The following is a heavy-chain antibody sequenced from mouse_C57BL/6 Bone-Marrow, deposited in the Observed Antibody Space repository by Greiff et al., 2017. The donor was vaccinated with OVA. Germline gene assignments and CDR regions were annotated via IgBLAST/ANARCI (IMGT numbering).Heavy chain of an antibody. CDR3: AREYYYGSRYFDV. D-gene: IGHD1-1*01. CDR1: GFTFSSYA. J-gene: IGHJ1*03. Sequence: DVMLVESGGGLVKPGGSLKLSCAASGFTFSSYAMSWVRQTPEKRLEWVATISDGGSYTYYPDNVKGQLTISRDNAKNNLYLQMSHLKSEDTAMYYCAREYYYGSRYFDVWGTGTTVTVSS. CDR2: ISDGGSYT. V-gene: IGHV5-4*01.